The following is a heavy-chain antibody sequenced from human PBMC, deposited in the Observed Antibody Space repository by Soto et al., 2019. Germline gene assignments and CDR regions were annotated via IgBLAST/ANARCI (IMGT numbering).Heavy chain of an antibody. CDR2: IYYSGST. CDR3: AADVLRFLEWLFPRFDP. V-gene: IGHV4-39*01. D-gene: IGHD3-3*01. Sequence: SETLSLTCTVSGGSISSSSYYWDWIRQPPGKGLEWIGSIYYSGSTYYNPSLKSRVTISVDTSKNQFSLELSSVTAADTAVYYCAADVLRFLEWLFPRFDPWGQGTLVTVSS. J-gene: IGHJ5*02. CDR1: GGSISSSSYY.